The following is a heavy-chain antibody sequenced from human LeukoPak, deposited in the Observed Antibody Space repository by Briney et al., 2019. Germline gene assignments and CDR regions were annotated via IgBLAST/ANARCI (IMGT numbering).Heavy chain of an antibody. CDR2: IIPIFGTA. J-gene: IGHJ5*02. Sequence: SVNVSCTASGGTFSSYAISWVRQAPGQGLEWMGGIIPIFGTANYAQKFQGRVTMTRDTSISTAYMELSRLRSDDTAVYYCARVSSSDFGVPWGQGTLVTVSS. D-gene: IGHD6-19*01. V-gene: IGHV1-69*05. CDR1: GGTFSSYA. CDR3: ARVSSSDFGVP.